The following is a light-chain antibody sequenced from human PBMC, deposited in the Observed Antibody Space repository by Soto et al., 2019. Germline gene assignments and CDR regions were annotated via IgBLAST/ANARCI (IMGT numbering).Light chain of an antibody. V-gene: IGLV1-40*01. J-gene: IGLJ1*01. Sequence: QSVLTQPPSVYGAPGQRVTISCTRSSSNIGAGYDVHWYQQLPGTAPKLLIYGNSNRPSGVPDRFSGSKSGTSASLAITGLQAEDEADYYCQSYDSSLSAPYVFGTGTKVTVL. CDR2: GNS. CDR1: SSNIGAGYD. CDR3: QSYDSSLSAPYV.